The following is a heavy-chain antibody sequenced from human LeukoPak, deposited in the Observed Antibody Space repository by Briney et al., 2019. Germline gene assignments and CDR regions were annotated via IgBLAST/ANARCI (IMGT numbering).Heavy chain of an antibody. Sequence: GGSLRLSCAASGFTFRSYWMTWVRQSPGMGLEWVANIKQDGSETYHVDSVKGRFTIPRDNAKDSLYLEMNSLRAEDTAVYYCARGGQAGTGDLWGQGTLVTVSS. D-gene: IGHD3-10*01. CDR3: ARGGQAGTGDL. V-gene: IGHV3-7*01. CDR1: GFTFRSYW. CDR2: IKQDGSET. J-gene: IGHJ5*02.